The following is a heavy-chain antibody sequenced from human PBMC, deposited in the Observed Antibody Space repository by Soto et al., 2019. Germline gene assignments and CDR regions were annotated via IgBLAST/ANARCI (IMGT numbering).Heavy chain of an antibody. CDR1: GFTFGSYA. Sequence: QVQLVESGGGVVQPGRSLRLSCAASGFTFGSYAMHWVRQAPGKGLEWVAVISYDGSNKYYADSVKGRFTISRDNSKNTLYLQMNSLRAEDTAVYYCARDRGVEMATILGYWGQGTLVTVSS. V-gene: IGHV3-30-3*01. CDR3: ARDRGVEMATILGY. CDR2: ISYDGSNK. D-gene: IGHD5-12*01. J-gene: IGHJ4*02.